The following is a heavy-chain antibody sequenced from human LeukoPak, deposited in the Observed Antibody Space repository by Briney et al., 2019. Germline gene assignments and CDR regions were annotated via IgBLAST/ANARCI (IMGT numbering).Heavy chain of an antibody. V-gene: IGHV4-4*02. Sequence: SGTLSLTCAVSGGSISSSNWWSWVRQPPGKGLEWIGEVYHSGSTNYNPSLKSRVTISVDTSKNQFSLKLSSVTAADTAVYYCARGGAVVVPAAIRVNYYYYVDVWGKGTAVTVSS. CDR3: ARGGAVVVPAAIRVNYYYYVDV. D-gene: IGHD2-2*01. CDR1: GGSISSSNW. J-gene: IGHJ6*03. CDR2: VYHSGST.